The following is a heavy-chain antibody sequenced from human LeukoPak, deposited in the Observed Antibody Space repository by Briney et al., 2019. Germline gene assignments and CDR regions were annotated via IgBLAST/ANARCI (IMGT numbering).Heavy chain of an antibody. CDR2: INPDGSTI. V-gene: IGHV3-74*01. J-gene: IGHJ6*02. D-gene: IGHD4-17*01. Sequence: GGSLRLSCAASGFTFSNYWVHWVRQAPGKGLVWVSRINPDGSTINYADSVKGRFTISRDSSNNTLYLQMNSLRAEDTAVYYCARDRRTTYYYYYGMDVWGQGTTVTVSS. CDR3: ARDRRTTYYYYYGMDV. CDR1: GFTFSNYW.